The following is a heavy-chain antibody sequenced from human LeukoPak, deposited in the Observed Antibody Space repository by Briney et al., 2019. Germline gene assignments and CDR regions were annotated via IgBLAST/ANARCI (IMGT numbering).Heavy chain of an antibody. Sequence: TSETLSLTCTVSGGSLTSYYWSWVRQSPGKGLEWIGSIFSSGESSYNPSLKSRVTISGDTTQNQFSLRLTSVTAGGAGGSFLARGGGGSMWSGHYRLFDFWGQGTLITVSS. CDR3: ARGGGGSMWSGHYRLFDF. J-gene: IGHJ4*02. CDR2: IFSSGES. D-gene: IGHD3-3*01. V-gene: IGHV4-59*01. CDR1: GGSLTSYY.